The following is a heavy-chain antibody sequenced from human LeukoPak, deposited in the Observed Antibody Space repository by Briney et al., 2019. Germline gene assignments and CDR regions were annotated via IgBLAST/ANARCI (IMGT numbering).Heavy chain of an antibody. D-gene: IGHD3-22*01. CDR1: GYTFTGYY. CDR2: INPNSGGT. Sequence: GASVKVSCKASGYTFTGYYMHWVRQAPGQGLEWMGWINPNSGGTNYAQKFQGRVTMTRDSSISTAYMELSRLRSDDTAVYYCATSVTQYYYDSGGQWNYFDYWGQGTLVTVSS. CDR3: ATSVTQYYYDSGGQWNYFDY. V-gene: IGHV1-2*02. J-gene: IGHJ4*02.